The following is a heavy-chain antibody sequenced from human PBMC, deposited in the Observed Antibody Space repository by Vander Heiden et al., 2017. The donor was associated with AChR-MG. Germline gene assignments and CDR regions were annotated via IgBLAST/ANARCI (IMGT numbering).Heavy chain of an antibody. CDR1: GYTFSRYG. CDR3: ARLSRSSSSESEDVFYYYGMDV. D-gene: IGHD6-6*01. V-gene: IGHV1-18*01. CDR2: ISAYNGNT. Sequence: QVQLVQSGAEVQKPGASVKVSCKASGYTFSRYGIGWVRQAPGQGLEWMGWISAYNGNTKYAQKLQGRVTMTTDTSTSTAYMELRSLRSDDTAVYYCARLSRSSSSESEDVFYYYGMDVWGQGTTVTVSS. J-gene: IGHJ6*02.